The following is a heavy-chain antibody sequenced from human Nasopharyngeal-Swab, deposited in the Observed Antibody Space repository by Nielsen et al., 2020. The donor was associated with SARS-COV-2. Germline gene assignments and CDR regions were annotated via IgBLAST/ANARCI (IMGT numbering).Heavy chain of an antibody. CDR1: GGTFSSYA. CDR3: AREASAAAADYFDY. D-gene: IGHD6-13*01. CDR2: IIPIFGTA. J-gene: IGHJ4*02. V-gene: IGHV1-69*13. Sequence: PVKVSCKASGGTFSSYAISWVRQAPGQGLEWMGGIIPIFGTANYAQKFQGRVTITADESTSTAYMELSSLRSEDTAVYYCAREASAAAADYFDYWGQGTLVTVSS.